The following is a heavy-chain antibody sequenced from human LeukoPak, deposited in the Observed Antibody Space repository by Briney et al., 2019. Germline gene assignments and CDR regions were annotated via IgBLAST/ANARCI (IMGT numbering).Heavy chain of an antibody. V-gene: IGHV3-30*02. Sequence: GGSLRLPCAASGFTFSSYGMHWVRQAPGKGLEWVAFIRYDGSNKYYADSVKGRFTISRDNSKNTLYLQMNSLRAEDTAVYYCAKSPLIVVVPAAEYYFDYWGQGTLVTVSS. CDR1: GFTFSSYG. D-gene: IGHD2-2*01. J-gene: IGHJ4*02. CDR3: AKSPLIVVVPAAEYYFDY. CDR2: IRYDGSNK.